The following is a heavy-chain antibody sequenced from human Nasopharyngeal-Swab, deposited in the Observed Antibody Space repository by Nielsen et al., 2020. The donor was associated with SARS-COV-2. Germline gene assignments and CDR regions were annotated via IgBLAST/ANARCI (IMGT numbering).Heavy chain of an antibody. J-gene: IGHJ6*02. CDR3: ARDAGLTIFGVDPPGYYGMDV. Sequence: GGSLRLSCAASGFTFSSYSLNWVRQAPGKGLEWVSFISSSSSTIKYADSVKGRFTISRDNAKNSLYLQMNSLRAEDTAVYYCARDAGLTIFGVDPPGYYGMDVWGQGTTVTVSS. D-gene: IGHD3-3*01. V-gene: IGHV3-48*04. CDR1: GFTFSSYS. CDR2: ISSSSSTI.